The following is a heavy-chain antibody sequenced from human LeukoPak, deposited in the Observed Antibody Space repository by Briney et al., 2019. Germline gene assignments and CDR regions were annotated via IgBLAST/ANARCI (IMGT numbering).Heavy chain of an antibody. J-gene: IGHJ4*02. CDR3: ARSPPPGIAAANDY. CDR1: GYTFTCYY. D-gene: IGHD6-13*01. CDR2: INPNSGGT. V-gene: IGHV1-2*02. Sequence: ASVKVSCKASGYTFTCYYMHWVRQAPGQGLEWMGWINPNSGGTKYAQKFQGRVTMTRDTSISTAYMELSRLRSDDTAVYYCARSPPPGIAAANDYWGQGTLVTVSS.